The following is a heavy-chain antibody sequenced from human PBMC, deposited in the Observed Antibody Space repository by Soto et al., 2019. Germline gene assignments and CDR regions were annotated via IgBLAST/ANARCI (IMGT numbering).Heavy chain of an antibody. Sequence: SGPTLVNPTQTLTLTCTFSGFSLRTSGVGVGWIRQPPGKALEWLALMYLNDDKRYSPSLKSRLTITTDTSKNQVVLTMTNMDPLDTATYYCAHSLEQQLELHWGQGTLVTVS. J-gene: IGHJ4*02. V-gene: IGHV2-5*01. CDR1: GFSLRTSGVG. CDR2: MYLNDDK. CDR3: AHSLEQQLELH. D-gene: IGHD6-13*01.